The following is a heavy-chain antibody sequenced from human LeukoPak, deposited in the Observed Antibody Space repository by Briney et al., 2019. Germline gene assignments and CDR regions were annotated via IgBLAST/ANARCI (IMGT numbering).Heavy chain of an antibody. V-gene: IGHV3-30*03. CDR1: GFTFSSYG. Sequence: GGSLRLSCAASGFTFSSYGMHWVRQAPGKGLEWVAVISYDGSNKYYADSVKGRFTISRDNSKNTLYLQMNSLRAEDTAVYYCARAGGNSRSYYFDYWGQGTLVTVSS. CDR2: ISYDGSNK. D-gene: IGHD4-23*01. J-gene: IGHJ4*02. CDR3: ARAGGNSRSYYFDY.